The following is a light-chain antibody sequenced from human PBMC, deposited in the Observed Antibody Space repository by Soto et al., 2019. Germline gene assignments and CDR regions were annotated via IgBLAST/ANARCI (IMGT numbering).Light chain of an antibody. J-gene: IGKJ2*01. V-gene: IGKV1-5*03. CDR3: QQSYSTPYT. CDR1: QNVNGW. Sequence: DIQMTQSPSTLSASVGDRVTITCRASQNVNGWLAWYQQKPGKAPKHLINKASTLESGVPSRFSRRGFGTEFTLTISSLQTDDFATYYCQQSYSTPYTFGQGTK. CDR2: KAS.